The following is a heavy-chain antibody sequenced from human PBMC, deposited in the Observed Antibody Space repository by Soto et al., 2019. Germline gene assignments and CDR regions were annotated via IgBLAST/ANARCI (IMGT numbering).Heavy chain of an antibody. CDR1: RFTFSDFA. V-gene: IGHV3-23*01. CDR2: IGGGGADT. Sequence: DVQLLESGGGLVQPGGSQTLSCAASRFTFSDFAMSWVRQAPGKGLEWVSAIGGGGADTYYADSVKGRFTLSRDNSKNTLKLQMNSPRVADTAVYYCAKGAVPYNGRWDWCDSGGQGCLVTVSS. J-gene: IGHJ5*01. D-gene: IGHD1-26*01. CDR3: AKGAVPYNGRWDWCDS.